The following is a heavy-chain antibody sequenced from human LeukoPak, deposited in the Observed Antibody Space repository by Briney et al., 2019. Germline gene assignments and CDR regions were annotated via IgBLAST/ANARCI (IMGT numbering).Heavy chain of an antibody. D-gene: IGHD1-26*01. V-gene: IGHV4-4*02. CDR3: ARVAGSYTTFYFDY. CDR1: GGSISSSNW. CDR2: ISHSGST. Sequence: SGTLSLTCAVSGGSISSSNWWSWVRQPPGKGLEWIGEISHSGSTYYNPSLKSRVTISVGTSKNHFSLKLSSVTAADTAVYYCARVAGSYTTFYFDYWGQGTLVTVSS. J-gene: IGHJ4*02.